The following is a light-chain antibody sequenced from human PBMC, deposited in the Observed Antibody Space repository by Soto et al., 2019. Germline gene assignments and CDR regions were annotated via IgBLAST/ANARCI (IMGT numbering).Light chain of an antibody. CDR2: DVS. CDR3: TSYRRGPLYV. Sequence: QSVLTQPASVSGSPGQSITISCTGISADVATSNFVSWYQHRPGEAPRLILYDVSHRPSGISNRFSGSKAGDTASLTISGLHLEDEADYYCTSYRRGPLYVFGSGTKVTV. J-gene: IGLJ1*01. CDR1: SADVATSNF. V-gene: IGLV2-14*03.